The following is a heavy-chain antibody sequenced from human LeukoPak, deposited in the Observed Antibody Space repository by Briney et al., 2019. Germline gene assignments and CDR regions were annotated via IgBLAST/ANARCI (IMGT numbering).Heavy chain of an antibody. D-gene: IGHD1-26*01. CDR3: ARSSGTYYVY. CDR1: GGSISRYY. J-gene: IGHJ4*02. CDR2: IYYSGST. Sequence: SETLSLTCTVSGGSISRYYWSCIRQPPGKGLEWIGYIYYSGSTNYNPSLKSRVTISVDTSKKQFSLKLSSVTAADTAVYFCARSSGTYYVYWGQGTLVTVSS. V-gene: IGHV4-59*01.